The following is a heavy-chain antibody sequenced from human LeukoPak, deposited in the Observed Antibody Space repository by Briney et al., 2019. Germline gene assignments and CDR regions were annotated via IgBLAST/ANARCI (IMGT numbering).Heavy chain of an antibody. CDR3: ATAPLSLAAAGVFDY. D-gene: IGHD6-13*01. V-gene: IGHV1-24*01. Sequence: ASVKVSCKVSGYTLTELSMHWVRQAPGKGLEWMGGFDPEDGETIYAQKFQGRVTMTEDTSTDTAYMELSSLRSEDTAVYYCATAPLSLAAAGVFDYWGQGTLVTVSS. CDR2: FDPEDGET. CDR1: GYTLTELS. J-gene: IGHJ4*02.